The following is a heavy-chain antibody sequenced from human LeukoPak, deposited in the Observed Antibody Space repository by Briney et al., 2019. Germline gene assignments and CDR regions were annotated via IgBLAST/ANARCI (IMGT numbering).Heavy chain of an antibody. CDR1: GGSISSYY. CDR2: IYTSGST. Sequence: MSSETLSLTCTVSGGSISSYYWSWIRQPPGKGLEWIGRIYTSGSTNYNPSLKSRVTMSVDTSKNQFSLKLSSVTAADTAVYYCARDRRYFDWLVAFDIWGQGTMVTVSS. D-gene: IGHD3-9*01. V-gene: IGHV4-4*07. J-gene: IGHJ3*02. CDR3: ARDRRYFDWLVAFDI.